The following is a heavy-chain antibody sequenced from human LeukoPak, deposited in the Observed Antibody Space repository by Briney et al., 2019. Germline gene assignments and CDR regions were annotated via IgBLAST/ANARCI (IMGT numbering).Heavy chain of an antibody. CDR2: IYYRST. D-gene: IGHD3-22*01. CDR1: GGSISSYY. J-gene: IGHJ4*02. CDR3: AGHYDNDGYYYAHFDY. Sequence: SETLSLTCTVSGGSISSYYWSWIRQPPGKGLECIGYIYYRSTNYNPSLKSRVTISIDTSKNQLSLKLSSVTAADTAVYYCAGHYDNDGYYYAHFDYWGQGTLVTVSS. V-gene: IGHV4-59*08.